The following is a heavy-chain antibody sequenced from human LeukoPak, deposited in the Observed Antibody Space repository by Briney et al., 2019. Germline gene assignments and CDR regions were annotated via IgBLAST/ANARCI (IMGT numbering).Heavy chain of an antibody. D-gene: IGHD3-3*01. CDR1: GFTFSKAW. J-gene: IGHJ6*03. CDR3: NANVFGVVVATGYSYYYMYG. CDR2: IKSQSEGKTP. Sequence: RTGGSLKLSCVASGFTFSKAWMSSVRQAAGKGLEWVGRIKSQSEGKTPDYAARVKGSFTISRDDATNTVFPQLNNLQIQDTAVYYCNANVFGVVVATGYSYYYMYGWGKGTTVTVSS. V-gene: IGHV3-15*01.